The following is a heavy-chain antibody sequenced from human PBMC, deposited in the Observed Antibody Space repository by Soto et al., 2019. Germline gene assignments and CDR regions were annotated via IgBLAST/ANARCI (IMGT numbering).Heavy chain of an antibody. J-gene: IGHJ4*02. CDR1: GFTFRSYA. Sequence: GGSLRLSGAASGFTFRSYAMSWVRQAPGKGLEWVSGISGNGGSTYYADSVKGRFTISRDSSKNTLYLGMNSLRAEDTAVYYCAKAVAITRKLIDYWGQGTLVTVSS. CDR3: AKAVAITRKLIDY. CDR2: ISGNGGST. D-gene: IGHD3-3*01. V-gene: IGHV3-23*01.